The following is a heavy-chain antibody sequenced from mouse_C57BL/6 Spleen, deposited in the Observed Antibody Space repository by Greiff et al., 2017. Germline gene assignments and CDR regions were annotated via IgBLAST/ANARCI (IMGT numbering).Heavy chain of an antibody. J-gene: IGHJ3*01. CDR1: GYTFTSYW. CDR2: IDPSDSYT. V-gene: IGHV1-59*01. CDR3: ASSSAQATWFAY. D-gene: IGHD3-2*02. Sequence: QVQLQQPGAELVRPGTSVKLSCKASGYTFTSYWMHWVKQRPGQGLEWIGVIDPSDSYTNYNQKSKGKATLTVDTSSSTAYMQLSSLTSEDSAVYYCASSSAQATWFAYWGQGTLVTVSA.